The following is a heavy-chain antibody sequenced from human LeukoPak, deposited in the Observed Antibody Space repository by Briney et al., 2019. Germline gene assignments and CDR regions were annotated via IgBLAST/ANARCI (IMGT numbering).Heavy chain of an antibody. Sequence: ASVKVSCKASGYTFITYYIHWVRQAPGQGLEWMGIIYPSGGSTIYPQKFQGRVTMTRDTSTRTVYMELSSLRSEDTAVYYCARVGTAGDFDYWGQGTLVTVS. CDR2: IYPSGGST. V-gene: IGHV1-46*01. J-gene: IGHJ4*02. D-gene: IGHD1-1*01. CDR3: ARVGTAGDFDY. CDR1: GYTFITYY.